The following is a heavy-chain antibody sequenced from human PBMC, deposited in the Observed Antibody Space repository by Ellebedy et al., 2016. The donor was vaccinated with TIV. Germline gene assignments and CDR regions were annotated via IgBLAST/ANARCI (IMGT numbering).Heavy chain of an antibody. V-gene: IGHV1-8*01. CDR2: INPDSGNT. J-gene: IGHJ5*02. CDR1: GYTFTSYD. Sequence: AASVKVSCKASGYTFTSYDINWVRQATGQGLEWMGWINPDSGNTAYAQKFQGRVSMTRNTSISTAYLELSNLRSDDTAVYYCARDPALPRGRFDTWGQGTLVTVSS. CDR3: ARDPALPRGRFDT.